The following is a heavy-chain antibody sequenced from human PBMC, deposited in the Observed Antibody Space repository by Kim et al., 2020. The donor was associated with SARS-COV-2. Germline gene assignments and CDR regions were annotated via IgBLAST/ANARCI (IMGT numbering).Heavy chain of an antibody. CDR1: GGSISTTHYF. Sequence: SETLSLTCTISGGSISTTHYFWTWIRQPPGKGLEWVGYIHSTWGANYNPSLKSRVTISVDDSKNQFSLKLTSVTTADTAVYYCGGVGGGSSTEYDYWGQGSLVTVSS. CDR2: IHSTWGA. CDR3: GGVGGGSSTEYDY. J-gene: IGHJ4*02. D-gene: IGHD2-15*01. V-gene: IGHV4-61*05.